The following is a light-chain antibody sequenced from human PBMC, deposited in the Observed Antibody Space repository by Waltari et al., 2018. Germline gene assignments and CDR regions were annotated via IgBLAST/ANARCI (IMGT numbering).Light chain of an antibody. CDR3: SSYAGSYIYV. J-gene: IGLJ1*01. CDR1: SGDVGRYNS. CDR2: DVN. Sequence: QSALTQPRSVSGSPGQSVTISCTGTSGDVGRYNSVSWYQHPPGKAPKLMIYDVNKRPSGVPDRFSGSKSGNTASLTISGLQAEDEADYFCSSYAGSYIYVFGTGTEVTVL. V-gene: IGLV2-11*01.